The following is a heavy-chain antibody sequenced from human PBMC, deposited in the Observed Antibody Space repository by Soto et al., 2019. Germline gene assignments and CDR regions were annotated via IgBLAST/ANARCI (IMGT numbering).Heavy chain of an antibody. Sequence: AASGFTFSGSAMHWVRQASGKGLVWVGRIRSKANSYATAYAASVKGRFTISRDDSKNTAYLQMNSLKAEDTAVYYCTRAISSGLDYWGQGTLVTVSS. V-gene: IGHV3-73*01. CDR2: IRSKANSYAT. CDR1: GFTFSGSA. D-gene: IGHD6-19*01. CDR3: TRAISSGLDY. J-gene: IGHJ4*02.